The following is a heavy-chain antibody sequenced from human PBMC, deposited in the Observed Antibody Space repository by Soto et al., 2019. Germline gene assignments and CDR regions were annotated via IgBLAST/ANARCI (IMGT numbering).Heavy chain of an antibody. V-gene: IGHV3-11*05. Sequence: QVQLVESGGGLVKPGGSLRLSCAASGFTFSDYYMSWIRQGPGKGLEWVSYISSSSSYTNYADSVKGRFTISRDNAKNSLYLQMNSLRAEDTAVYYCARDRRGIAAAGSHFDYWGQGTLVTVSS. CDR1: GFTFSDYY. J-gene: IGHJ4*02. D-gene: IGHD6-13*01. CDR2: ISSSSSYT. CDR3: ARDRRGIAAAGSHFDY.